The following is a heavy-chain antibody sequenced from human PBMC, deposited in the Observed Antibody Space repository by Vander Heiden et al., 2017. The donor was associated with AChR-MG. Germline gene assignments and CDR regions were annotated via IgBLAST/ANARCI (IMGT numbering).Heavy chain of an antibody. CDR2: INPNSGGT. J-gene: IGHJ3*02. CDR1: GYTCTGYY. CDR3: ATPNYYDSSGYYYGAFDI. D-gene: IGHD3-22*01. V-gene: IGHV1-2*02. Sequence: QVQLVQSGAEVKKPGASVKVSCKASGYTCTGYYMHWVRQAPGQGLEWMGWINPNSGGTNYAQKFQGRVTMTRDTSISTAYMELSRLRSDDTAVYYCATPNYYDSSGYYYGAFDIWGQGTMVTVSS.